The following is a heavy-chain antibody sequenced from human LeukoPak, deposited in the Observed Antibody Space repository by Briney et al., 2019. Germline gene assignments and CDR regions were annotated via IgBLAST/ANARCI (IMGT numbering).Heavy chain of an antibody. V-gene: IGHV1-69*04. J-gene: IGHJ5*02. Sequence: SVKVSCKASGGTFSSYAISWVRQAPGQGLEWMGRIIPILGIANYAQKFQGRVTITADKSTSTAYMELSSLRSEDTAVYYCASDRTPPQSPVAGTRYWFDPWGQGTLVTVSS. CDR1: GGTFSSYA. CDR3: ASDRTPPQSPVAGTRYWFDP. D-gene: IGHD6-19*01. CDR2: IIPILGIA.